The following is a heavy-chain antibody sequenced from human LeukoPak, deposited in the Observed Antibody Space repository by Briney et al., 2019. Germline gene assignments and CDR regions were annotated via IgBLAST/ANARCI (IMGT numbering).Heavy chain of an antibody. CDR2: IYDSGRT. V-gene: IGHV4-39*01. Sequence: SESLSLTCTVSGGSISSSSYYWGWIRQPPGKGLEWIGSIYDSGRTYYNPSLRSRVTISVDTSKNQFSLKLSSVTAADTAVYYCARQLGYCSSTSCYADKVDYWGQGTLVTVSS. D-gene: IGHD2-2*01. J-gene: IGHJ4*02. CDR1: GGSISSSSYY. CDR3: ARQLGYCSSTSCYADKVDY.